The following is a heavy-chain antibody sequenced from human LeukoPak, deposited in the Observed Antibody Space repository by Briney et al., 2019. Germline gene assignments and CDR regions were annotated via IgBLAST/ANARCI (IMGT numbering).Heavy chain of an antibody. J-gene: IGHJ4*02. CDR2: INHSGST. V-gene: IGHV4-38-2*02. CDR1: GYSISSGYY. Sequence: SETLSLTCTVSGYSISSGYYWSWIRQPPGKGLEWIGEINHSGSTNYNPSLKSRVTISVDTSKNQFSLKLSSVTAADTAVYYCARGSYDSSGYYGYFDYWGQGTLVTVSS. D-gene: IGHD3-22*01. CDR3: ARGSYDSSGYYGYFDY.